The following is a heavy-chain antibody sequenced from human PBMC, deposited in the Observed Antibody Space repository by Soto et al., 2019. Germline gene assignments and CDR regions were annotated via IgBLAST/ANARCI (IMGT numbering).Heavy chain of an antibody. D-gene: IGHD6-13*01. CDR3: TTPGLYTSSYYSAFHI. Sequence: EVQLVESGGGLVKPGGSLRLSCAASGFTFSNAWMTWVRQAPGKGLEWVGRIESKTDGGAIDYAAPLKGRCTMSRDATKNTLYLQMNSLKTEDTAMYYCTTPGLYTSSYYSAFHIWGQGTMVPISS. V-gene: IGHV3-15*04. J-gene: IGHJ3*02. CDR1: GFTFSNAW. CDR2: IESKTDGGAI.